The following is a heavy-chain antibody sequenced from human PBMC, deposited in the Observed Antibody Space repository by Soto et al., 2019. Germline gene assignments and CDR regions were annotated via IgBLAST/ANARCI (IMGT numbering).Heavy chain of an antibody. CDR2: IIPIFGTA. CDR1: GGTFSSYA. V-gene: IGHV1-69*13. J-gene: IGHJ4*02. Sequence: GASVKVSCKASGGTFSSYAISWVRQAPGQGLEWMGGIIPIFGTANYAQKFQGRVTITADESTSTAYLQMSSLKIEDTAVYFCTADHWSWGQGTLVTVSS. D-gene: IGHD3-3*01. CDR3: TADHWS.